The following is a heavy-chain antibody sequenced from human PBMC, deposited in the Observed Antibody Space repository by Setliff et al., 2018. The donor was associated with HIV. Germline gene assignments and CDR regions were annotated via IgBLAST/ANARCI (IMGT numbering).Heavy chain of an antibody. CDR1: GYSFTKYW. J-gene: IGHJ4*02. Sequence: GESLKISCKGSGYSFTKYWIAWVRQTPGEGLEWMGIISPSDSDTRHSPSFQGQVTMSADKSVSTAYLQWSSLRAADTAVYYCARADCGGDCYLPYYFDHWGQGTLVTVSS. D-gene: IGHD2-21*02. V-gene: IGHV5-51*01. CDR2: ISPSDSDT. CDR3: ARADCGGDCYLPYYFDH.